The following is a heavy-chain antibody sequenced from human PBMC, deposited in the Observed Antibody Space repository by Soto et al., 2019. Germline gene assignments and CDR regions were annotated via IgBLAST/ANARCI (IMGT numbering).Heavy chain of an antibody. CDR2: ISYDGSNK. D-gene: IGHD3-3*01. V-gene: IGHV3-30*18. Sequence: EGSLRLSCAASGFTFSSYGMHWVRQAPGKGLEWVAVISYDGSNKYYADSVKGRFTISRDNSKNTLYLQMNSLRAEDTAVYYCAKSMGFWSGVVASEGFPYYYYGMDVWGQGTTVTVSS. CDR3: AKSMGFWSGVVASEGFPYYYYGMDV. CDR1: GFTFSSYG. J-gene: IGHJ6*02.